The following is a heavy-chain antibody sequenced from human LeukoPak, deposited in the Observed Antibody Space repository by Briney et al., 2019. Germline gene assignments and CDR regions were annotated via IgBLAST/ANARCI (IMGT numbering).Heavy chain of an antibody. D-gene: IGHD6-19*01. J-gene: IGHJ3*02. CDR3: AKVPAVAGTEGGAFDI. V-gene: IGHV3-23*01. CDR2: FSGSGGSI. CDR1: GFTFSSYA. Sequence: TGGSLRLSCAASGFTFSSYAMSWVRQAPGKGLEWVSTFSGSGGSIYYADSVKGRFTISRDNAKNSLYLQMNSLRAEDTAVYYCAKVPAVAGTEGGAFDIWGQGTMVTVSS.